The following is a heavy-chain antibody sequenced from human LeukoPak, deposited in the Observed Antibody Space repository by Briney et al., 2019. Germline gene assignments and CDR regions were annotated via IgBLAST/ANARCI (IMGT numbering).Heavy chain of an antibody. V-gene: IGHV3-30*18. CDR3: AKDGRDSYGYGRYYYGMDV. J-gene: IGHJ6*02. CDR2: ISYDGSNK. Sequence: GGSLRLSCAASGFTFSSYGMHWVRQAPGKGLEWVAVISYDGSNKYYADSEKGRFTTSRDNSKNTLYLQMNSLRAEDTAVYYCAKDGRDSYGYGRYYYGMDVWGQGTTVTVSS. D-gene: IGHD5-18*01. CDR1: GFTFSSYG.